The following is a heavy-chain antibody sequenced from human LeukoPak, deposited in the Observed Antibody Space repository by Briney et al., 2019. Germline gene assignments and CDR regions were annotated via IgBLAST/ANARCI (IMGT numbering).Heavy chain of an antibody. Sequence: GGSLRLSCAASGFPFSSYSMNWVRQAPGKGLEWVSSISSSSSYIYYADSVKGRFTISRDNAKNSLYLQMNSLRAEDTAVYYCARDASGYCSSTSCYAGSFDYWGQGTLVTVSS. CDR2: ISSSSSYI. CDR3: ARDASGYCSSTSCYAGSFDY. CDR1: GFPFSSYS. V-gene: IGHV3-21*01. D-gene: IGHD2-2*01. J-gene: IGHJ4*02.